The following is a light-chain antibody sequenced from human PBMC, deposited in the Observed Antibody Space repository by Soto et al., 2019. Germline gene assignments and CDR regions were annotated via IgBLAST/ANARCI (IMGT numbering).Light chain of an antibody. V-gene: IGKV1-9*01. CDR1: QDIAIY. CDR3: LQYNGYYRT. J-gene: IGKJ1*01. CDR2: AAS. Sequence: IQLTQSPSSLSASVGDRVTITCRASQDIAIYLAWYQQKPGEAPKLLIYAASTLYGGVPSRFSGSGSGTTFTLTISSLQSDDFATYYCLQYNGYYRTFGQGTKVDIK.